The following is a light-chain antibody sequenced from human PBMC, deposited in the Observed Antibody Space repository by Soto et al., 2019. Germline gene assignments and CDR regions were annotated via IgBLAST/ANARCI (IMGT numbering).Light chain of an antibody. CDR2: GAS. V-gene: IGKV3-15*01. J-gene: IGKJ1*01. CDR1: QSVSSN. CDR3: QQYNNWPRT. Sequence: EVVMKLSLATLSVSPGERATLSCRASQSVSSNLAWYQQKPGQAPRLLIYGASTRATGIPARFSGSGSGTEFTLTISSLQSEDFAVYYCQQYNNWPRTFGQGTKV.